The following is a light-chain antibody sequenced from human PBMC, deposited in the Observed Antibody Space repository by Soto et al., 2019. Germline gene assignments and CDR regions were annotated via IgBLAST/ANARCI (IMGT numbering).Light chain of an antibody. V-gene: IGLV2-23*01. Sequence: QSVLTQPASVSGSPGQSITISRTGTSSDVGSYNLVSWYQQHPGKAPKLMIYEGSKRPSGVSNRFSGSKSDNTASLTISGLQAEDEADYYCCSYAGSSTYVFGTGTKVTVL. J-gene: IGLJ1*01. CDR1: SSDVGSYNL. CDR2: EGS. CDR3: CSYAGSSTYV.